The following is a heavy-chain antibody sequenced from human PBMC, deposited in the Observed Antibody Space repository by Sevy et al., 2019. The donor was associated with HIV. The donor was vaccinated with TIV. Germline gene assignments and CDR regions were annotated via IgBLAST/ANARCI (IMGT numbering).Heavy chain of an antibody. D-gene: IGHD3-22*01. J-gene: IGHJ4*02. Sequence: GGSLRLSCAASGFTFSSYWMSWVRQAPGKGLEWVDNIKQDGSEKYYVDSVKGRFTISRDNAKNSLYLQMNSLRAEDTAVYYCARVAYYYDSSGYFAWYYFDYWGQGTLVTVSS. V-gene: IGHV3-7*01. CDR3: ARVAYYYDSSGYFAWYYFDY. CDR1: GFTFSSYW. CDR2: IKQDGSEK.